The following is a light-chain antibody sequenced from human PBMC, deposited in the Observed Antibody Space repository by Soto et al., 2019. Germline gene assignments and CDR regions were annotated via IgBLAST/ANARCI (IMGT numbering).Light chain of an antibody. V-gene: IGKV2-30*01. Sequence: DVVLTQSPLFLPVTLGQPASVSCRSSQSLVESYGNTRLSWYHQRPGQSPRRLIDKVSNRDSRVPDRFSGYGSGTDFTLKISRVEAEDVGIYYCMQGTQWPRTFGQGTKVEIK. CDR2: KVS. CDR3: MQGTQWPRT. J-gene: IGKJ1*01. CDR1: QSLVESYGNTR.